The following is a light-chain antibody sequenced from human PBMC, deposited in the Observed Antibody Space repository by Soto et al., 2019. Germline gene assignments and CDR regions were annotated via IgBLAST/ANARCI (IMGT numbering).Light chain of an antibody. V-gene: IGLV2-14*01. Sequence: QSALTQPRSVSGSPGQSVTISCTGTSSDVGGYNFVSWYQHQPGKAPKLIIYDVTKRPSGVSNRFSGSKSGNTASLTISGIQAEDEGDYYCGSITRSSTSVFGTGTKVTVL. J-gene: IGLJ1*01. CDR1: SSDVGGYNF. CDR3: GSITRSSTSV. CDR2: DVT.